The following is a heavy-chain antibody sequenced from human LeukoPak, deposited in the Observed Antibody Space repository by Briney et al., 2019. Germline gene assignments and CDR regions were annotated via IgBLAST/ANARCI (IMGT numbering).Heavy chain of an antibody. CDR3: ARDKDTAIRFDY. J-gene: IGHJ4*02. D-gene: IGHD5-18*01. V-gene: IGHV3-33*01. CDR1: GFSFSSNG. Sequence: GGSLRLSCVASGFSFSSNGMSWVRQAPGKGLEWVAVIWYDGSKKFYADSVKGRFTISRDNSKNTMYLQMSSLRAEDTAVYYCARDKDTAIRFDYWGQGTLVTVSS. CDR2: IWYDGSKK.